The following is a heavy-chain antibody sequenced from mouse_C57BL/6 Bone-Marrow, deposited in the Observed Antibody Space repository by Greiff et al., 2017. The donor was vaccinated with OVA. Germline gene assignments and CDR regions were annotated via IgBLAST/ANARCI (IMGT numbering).Heavy chain of an antibody. V-gene: IGHV1-81*01. CDR2: IYPRSGNT. CDR3: ARKSAIYYDYDKGY. Sequence: QVQLQQSGAELARPGASVKLSFTSYGISWVKQRTGQGLEWIGEIYPRSGNTYYNEKFKGKATLTADKSSSTAYMELRSLTSEDSAVYFCARKSAIYYDYDKGYWGQGTTLTVSS. J-gene: IGHJ2*01. CDR1: TSYG. D-gene: IGHD2-4*01.